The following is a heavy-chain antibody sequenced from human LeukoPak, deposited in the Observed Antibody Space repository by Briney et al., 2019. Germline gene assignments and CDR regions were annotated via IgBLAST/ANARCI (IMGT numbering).Heavy chain of an antibody. CDR1: GFTFSSYW. CDR3: TKDIYLATRLTDY. CDR2: INSDGSIT. V-gene: IGHV3-74*01. D-gene: IGHD6-6*01. J-gene: IGHJ4*02. Sequence: PGGSLRLSCAASGFTFSSYWMHWVRQAPGKGLVWVSCINSDGSITSYADSVKGRFTISRDNSKNTLYLQMNSLRAEDTAVYYCTKDIYLATRLTDYWGQGTLVTVSS.